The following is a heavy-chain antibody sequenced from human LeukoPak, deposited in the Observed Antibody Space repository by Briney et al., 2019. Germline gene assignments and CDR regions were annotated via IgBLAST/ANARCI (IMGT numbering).Heavy chain of an antibody. CDR1: GGSVNSGSYY. J-gene: IGHJ4*02. V-gene: IGHV4-61*01. CDR3: ARGRSPAYYDFWSGYLYFDY. D-gene: IGHD3-3*01. CDR2: IYYSGST. Sequence: SETLSLTCTVSGGSVNSGSYYWNWIRQPPGKGLEWIGYIYYSGSTNYNPSLKSRVTISVDTSKNQFSLKLSSVTAADTAVYYCARGRSPAYYDFWSGYLYFDYWGQGTLVTVSS.